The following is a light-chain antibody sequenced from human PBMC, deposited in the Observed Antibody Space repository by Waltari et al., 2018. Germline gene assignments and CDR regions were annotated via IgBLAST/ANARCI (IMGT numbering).Light chain of an antibody. CDR2: WAS. CDR3: QQHYSNPV. CDR1: RSVLSISNNRNY. V-gene: IGKV4-1*01. Sequence: DIEMTQSPESLAVSLGERITINCKSGRSVLSISNNRNYLSRYQHKPGQPPKLLLYWASTRTSGVPERFIGSGSGTDFTLTITSLQAEDVAVYYCQQHYSNPVFGQGTRLELK. J-gene: IGKJ5*01.